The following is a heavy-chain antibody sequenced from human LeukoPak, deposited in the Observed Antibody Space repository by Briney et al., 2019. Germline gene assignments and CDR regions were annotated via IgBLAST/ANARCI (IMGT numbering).Heavy chain of an antibody. CDR2: ISGSGGST. J-gene: IGHJ4*02. V-gene: IGHV3-23*01. D-gene: IGHD6-19*01. Sequence: GGSLRLSCAASGFTVSSNYMSWVRQAPGKGLEWVSAISGSGGSTYYADSVKGRFTISRDNSKNTLYLQMNSLRAEDTAVYYCAKLTGGWYAGGDYWGQGTLVTVSS. CDR1: GFTVSSNY. CDR3: AKLTGGWYAGGDY.